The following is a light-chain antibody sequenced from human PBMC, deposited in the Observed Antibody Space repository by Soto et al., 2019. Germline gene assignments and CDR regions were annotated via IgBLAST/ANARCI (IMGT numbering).Light chain of an antibody. Sequence: EILLTQSPATLSLSPGERATLSCRASQSVGSYLVWYQQSPGQAPRPLIYDASSRATGTPARFSGSGSGTDFTLTISSLEPEDFAVYYCQQRSSWPTFGGGTKVEIK. CDR3: QQRSSWPT. CDR2: DAS. V-gene: IGKV3-11*01. J-gene: IGKJ4*01. CDR1: QSVGSY.